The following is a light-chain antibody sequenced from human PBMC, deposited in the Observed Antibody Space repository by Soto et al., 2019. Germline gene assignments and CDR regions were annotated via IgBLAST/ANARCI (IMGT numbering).Light chain of an antibody. CDR1: QTIGSK. CDR3: QQYNGWPWT. Sequence: EIVLAQSPATLSVSPGERVTLSCRATQTIGSKLAWYLQRPGPAPRLIMCGACTRATDIPARFSGSGSATESTLTITGLQSEAFAVYYCQQYNGWPWTFGLGTKVDNK. CDR2: GAC. J-gene: IGKJ1*01. V-gene: IGKV3-15*01.